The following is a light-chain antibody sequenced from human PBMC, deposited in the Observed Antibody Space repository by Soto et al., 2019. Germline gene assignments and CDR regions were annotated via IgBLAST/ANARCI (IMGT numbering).Light chain of an antibody. CDR3: QQLNSYPLT. V-gene: IGKV1-9*01. CDR2: AAS. Sequence: DIQLTQSPSFLSASVGDRVTITCRASQGINSYLAWYQQKPGKAPKVLISAASTLQSGVPSGFSGSGSGTEFTLTISSLQPEDFATYYCQQLNSYPLTFGGGTKVEIK. J-gene: IGKJ4*01. CDR1: QGINSY.